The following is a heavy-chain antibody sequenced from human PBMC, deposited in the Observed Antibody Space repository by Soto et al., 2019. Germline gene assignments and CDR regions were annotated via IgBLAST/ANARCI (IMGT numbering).Heavy chain of an antibody. J-gene: IGHJ6*03. CDR3: AKSPSLEWLPPDYYYYYMDV. D-gene: IGHD3-3*01. CDR2: IYSGGST. Sequence: GGSLRLSCAASGFTVSSNYMSWVRQAPGKGLEWVSVIYSGGSTYYADSVKGRFTISRDNSKNTLYLQMNSLRAEDTAVYYCAKSPSLEWLPPDYYYYYMDVWGKGTTVTVSS. CDR1: GFTVSSNY. V-gene: IGHV3-66*01.